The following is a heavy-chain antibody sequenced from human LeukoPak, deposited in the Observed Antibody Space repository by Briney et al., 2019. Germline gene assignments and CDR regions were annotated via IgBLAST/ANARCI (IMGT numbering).Heavy chain of an antibody. Sequence: GASVKVSCKASGYTFTSYYMHWVRQAPGQGLEWMGIINPSGGSTSYAQKFQGRVTMTRDMSTSTVYMELSSLRSEDTAVYYCARDFSSFQSVINPGDYWGQGTLVTVSS. CDR2: INPSGGST. V-gene: IGHV1-46*01. CDR3: ARDFSSFQSVINPGDY. J-gene: IGHJ4*02. D-gene: IGHD2-21*01. CDR1: GYTFTSYY.